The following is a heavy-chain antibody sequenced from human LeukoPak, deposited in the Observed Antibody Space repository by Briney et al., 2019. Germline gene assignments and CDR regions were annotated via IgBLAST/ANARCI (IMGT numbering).Heavy chain of an antibody. CDR3: VRGDYGDYTLFDY. Sequence: GGSVRLSCAASGFTVSSNYMSWVHQAPGKGLEWVSVIYSGGSTYYADSVKGRFTISRDNSKNTLYLQMNSLRAEDTAVYYCVRGDYGDYTLFDYWGQGTLVTVSS. J-gene: IGHJ4*02. CDR1: GFTVSSNY. V-gene: IGHV3-53*01. D-gene: IGHD4-17*01. CDR2: IYSGGST.